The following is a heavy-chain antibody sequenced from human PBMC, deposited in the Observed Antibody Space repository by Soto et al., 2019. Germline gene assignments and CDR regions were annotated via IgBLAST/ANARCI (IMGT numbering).Heavy chain of an antibody. Sequence: GGSLRLSCAASGFTFSSYCMHWVRQAPGKGLEWVAVIWYDGSNKYYADSVKGRVTISRDNSKNTLYLQMNSLRAEDTAVYYCARARGIAARPGWFDPWGQGTLVTVSS. CDR2: IWYDGSNK. V-gene: IGHV3-33*01. CDR3: ARARGIAARPGWFDP. D-gene: IGHD6-6*01. CDR1: GFTFSSYC. J-gene: IGHJ5*02.